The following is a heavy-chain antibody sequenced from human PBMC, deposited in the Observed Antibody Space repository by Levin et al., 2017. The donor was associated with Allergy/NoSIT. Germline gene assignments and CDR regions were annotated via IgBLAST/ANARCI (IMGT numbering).Heavy chain of an antibody. CDR2: INWNGGTT. V-gene: IGHV3-20*04. CDR1: GFTFDDYG. Sequence: GESLKISCAASGFTFDDYGMSWVRQAPGKGLEWVSGINWNGGTTGYADSVKGRFTISRDNAKNSLYLQMNSLRAEDTAFYYCAREGIAVPGNDYWGQGTLVTVSS. J-gene: IGHJ4*02. CDR3: AREGIAVPGNDY. D-gene: IGHD6-19*01.